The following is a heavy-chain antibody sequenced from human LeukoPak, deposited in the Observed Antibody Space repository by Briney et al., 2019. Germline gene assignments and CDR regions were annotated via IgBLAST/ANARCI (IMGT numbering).Heavy chain of an antibody. D-gene: IGHD3-16*01. V-gene: IGHV3-73*01. Sequence: GGSLRLSCAASGFSFSGSAIHWVRQASGKGLEWVGHIRRKGNDYATAYTESVKGRFTISRDDSKNTAFLQMDSLKTEDTAVYFCARLGGSPPYFDYWGQGTLVTVSS. CDR3: ARLGGSPPYFDY. CDR2: IRRKGNDYAT. J-gene: IGHJ4*02. CDR1: GFSFSGSA.